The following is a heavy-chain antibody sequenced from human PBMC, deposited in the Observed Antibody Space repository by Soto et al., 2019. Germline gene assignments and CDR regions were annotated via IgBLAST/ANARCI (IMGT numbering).Heavy chain of an antibody. J-gene: IGHJ4*02. CDR1: VFTFSTYA. D-gene: IGHD3-3*01. V-gene: IGHV3-21*01. Sequence: GGSLLVSCAASVFTFSTYAMAWVRQAPGKGLEWVSSISKSSIHIYYADSVKGRFTISRDNANNSLYLQMNSLRAEDTAIYYCARVHDFWTGYKFDYWGQGTMVTVSS. CDR3: ARVHDFWTGYKFDY. CDR2: ISKSSIHI.